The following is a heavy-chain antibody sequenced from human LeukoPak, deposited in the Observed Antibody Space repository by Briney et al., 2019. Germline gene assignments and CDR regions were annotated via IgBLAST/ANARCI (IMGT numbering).Heavy chain of an antibody. V-gene: IGHV3-74*01. J-gene: IGHJ4*02. CDR1: GFTFSTYA. CDR2: INSDGSIT. CDR3: ARGKSGGTDY. Sequence: GGSLRLSCAASGFTFSTYAMSWVRQAPGKGLVWVSRINSDGSITTYADSVKGRFTISRDNAKNTLYLQMNSLRAEDTAVYYCARGKSGGTDYWGQGTLVTVSS. D-gene: IGHD1-1*01.